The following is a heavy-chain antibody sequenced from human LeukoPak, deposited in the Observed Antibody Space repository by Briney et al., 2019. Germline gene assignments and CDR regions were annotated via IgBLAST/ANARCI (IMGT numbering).Heavy chain of an antibody. Sequence: SETLSLTCTVSGGSISSGDYYWSWIRQPPGKGLEWIGYIYHSGSTYYNPSLKSRVTISVDRSKNQFSLKLSSVTAADTAVYYCARHFAFAVAGRYFDYWGQGTLVTVSS. CDR1: GGSISSGDYY. CDR3: ARHFAFAVAGRYFDY. V-gene: IGHV4-30-4*08. CDR2: IYHSGST. D-gene: IGHD6-19*01. J-gene: IGHJ4*02.